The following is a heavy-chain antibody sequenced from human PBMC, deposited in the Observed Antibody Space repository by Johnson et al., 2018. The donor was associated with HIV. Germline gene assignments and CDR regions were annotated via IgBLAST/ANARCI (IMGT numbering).Heavy chain of an antibody. CDR2: ISYDGTSK. J-gene: IGHJ3*02. D-gene: IGHD1-1*01. CDR1: GFTFSSYA. Sequence: HVQLVESGGGLVQPGGSLRLSCAASGFTFSSYAMSWVRQAPGKGLEWVAVISYDGTSKYQADSVKGRFTISRDNSKNTLYWQMNSLRAEDTALYYCAKAGRATRVFDIWGQGTMVTVSS. CDR3: AKAGRATRVFDI. V-gene: IGHV3-30*18.